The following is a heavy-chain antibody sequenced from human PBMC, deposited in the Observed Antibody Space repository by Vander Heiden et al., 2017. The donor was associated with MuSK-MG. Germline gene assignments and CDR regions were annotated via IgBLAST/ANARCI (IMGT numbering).Heavy chain of an antibody. CDR2: ISANAGST. D-gene: IGHD6-25*01. Sequence: EVQLLESGGGLVQPGGSLSLSCAASGFTIINYAMNWVRQAPGKGLEWVSGISANAGSTYYTDSVKGRFTISRDNSKNTLSLQLDSLRAEDTALYYCAKAYSSDYYRDAFDIWGQGTMVTVSS. J-gene: IGHJ3*02. V-gene: IGHV3-23*01. CDR3: AKAYSSDYYRDAFDI. CDR1: GFTIINYA.